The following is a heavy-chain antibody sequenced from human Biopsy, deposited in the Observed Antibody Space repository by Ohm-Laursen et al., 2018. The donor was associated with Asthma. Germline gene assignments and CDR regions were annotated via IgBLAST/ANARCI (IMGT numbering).Heavy chain of an antibody. CDR1: GGMFGNYA. D-gene: IGHD3-9*01. CDR3: AREAYDILTGYYGGGGMDV. Sequence: GASVKVSCKASGGMFGNYAISWVRQPPGLGLECMGGISPIFGSSNYAQRFQGRVTITADIFTRTVYMELSGLRFDDTAIYYCAREAYDILTGYYGGGGMDVWGQGTTVTVSS. CDR2: ISPIFGSS. J-gene: IGHJ6*02. V-gene: IGHV1-69*06.